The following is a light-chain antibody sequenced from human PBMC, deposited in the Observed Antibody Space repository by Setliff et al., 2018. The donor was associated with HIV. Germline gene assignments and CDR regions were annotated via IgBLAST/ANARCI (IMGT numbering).Light chain of an antibody. Sequence: QSALTQPPSVSGSPGQSVTISRTGTSSDVGSSNRVSWYQQPPGTAPRLMIYEVSSRPSGVPDRFSGSKSGNTASLTISGLQAEDEADYYCSSGTSSSTPYVFGTGTKVTV. CDR3: SSGTSSSTPYV. V-gene: IGLV2-18*02. CDR1: SSDVGSSNR. J-gene: IGLJ1*01. CDR2: EVS.